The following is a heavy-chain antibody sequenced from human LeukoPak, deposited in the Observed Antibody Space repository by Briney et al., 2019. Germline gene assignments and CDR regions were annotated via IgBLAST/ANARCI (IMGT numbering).Heavy chain of an antibody. Sequence: SETLSLTCTVSGGSISSSSYYWGWTRQPPGKGLEWIGSIYYSGSTYYNPSLKSRVTISVDTSKNQFSLKLSSVTAADTAVYYCARSRGQYYFDYWGQGTLVTVSS. CDR1: GGSISSSSYY. CDR3: ARSRGQYYFDY. V-gene: IGHV4-39*01. D-gene: IGHD3-22*01. J-gene: IGHJ4*02. CDR2: IYYSGST.